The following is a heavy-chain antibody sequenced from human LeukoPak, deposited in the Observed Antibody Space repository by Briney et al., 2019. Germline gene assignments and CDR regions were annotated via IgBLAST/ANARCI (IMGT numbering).Heavy chain of an antibody. CDR1: GDSVSSNSAA. Sequence: SQTLSLTCAISGDSVSSNSAAWNWIRQSPSRGLEWLGRTYYRSKWNNDYAVSVKSRVTINPDTSKNQFSLQLNSVTPEDTAVYYCARGTMIVVVKEDYWGQGTLVTVSS. V-gene: IGHV6-1*01. J-gene: IGHJ4*02. CDR2: TYYRSKWNN. D-gene: IGHD3-22*01. CDR3: ARGTMIVVVKEDY.